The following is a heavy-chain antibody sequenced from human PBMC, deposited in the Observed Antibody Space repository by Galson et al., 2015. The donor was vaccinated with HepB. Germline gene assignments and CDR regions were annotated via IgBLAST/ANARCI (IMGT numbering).Heavy chain of an antibody. CDR1: GFTFSSYS. CDR2: ISSSSSTI. J-gene: IGHJ4*02. Sequence: SLRLSCAASGFTFSSYSMNWVRQAPGKGLEWVSYISSSSSTIYYADSVKGRFTISRDNAKNSLYLQMNSLRAEDTAVYYCARDLLVRYCSSTSCYHNYWGQGTLVTVSS. D-gene: IGHD2-2*01. CDR3: ARDLLVRYCSSTSCYHNY. V-gene: IGHV3-48*01.